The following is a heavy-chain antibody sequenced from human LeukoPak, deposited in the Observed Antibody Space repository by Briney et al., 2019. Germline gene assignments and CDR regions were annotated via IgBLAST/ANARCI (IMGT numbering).Heavy chain of an antibody. V-gene: IGHV1-69*13. CDR2: IIPIFGTA. CDR3: ARSYDYVWGSYRYIGYFDY. CDR1: GGTFSSYA. J-gene: IGHJ4*02. Sequence: ASVKVSCKASGGTFSSYAISWVRQAPGQGLEWMGGIIPIFGTANYAQKFQGRVTITADESTSTAYMELSSLRSEDTAVYYCARSYDYVWGSYRYIGYFDYWGQGTLVTVSS. D-gene: IGHD3-16*02.